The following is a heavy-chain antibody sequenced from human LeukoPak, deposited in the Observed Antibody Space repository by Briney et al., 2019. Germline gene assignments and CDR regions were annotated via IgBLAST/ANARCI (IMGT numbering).Heavy chain of an antibody. Sequence: SETLSLTCTVSGGSISSSSYYWGWIRQPPGTGLEWIGSIYYSGSTYYNPSLKSRVTISVDTSKNQSSLKLSSVTAADTAVYYCARTITTYYYYYYMDVWGKGTTVTVSS. V-gene: IGHV4-39*01. CDR3: ARTITTYYYYYYMDV. J-gene: IGHJ6*03. CDR1: GGSISSSSYY. D-gene: IGHD1-14*01. CDR2: IYYSGST.